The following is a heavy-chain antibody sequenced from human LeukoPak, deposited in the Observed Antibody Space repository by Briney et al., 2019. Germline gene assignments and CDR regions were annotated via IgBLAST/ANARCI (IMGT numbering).Heavy chain of an antibody. J-gene: IGHJ4*02. Sequence: GESLKISCKGSGYSFTSYWIGWVRQMPGKGLEWMRIIYPGDSDTRYSPSFQGQVTISADKSISTAYLQWSSLKASDTAMYYCARLPMRDRWLVQDFDYWGQGTLVTVSS. CDR3: ARLPMRDRWLVQDFDY. CDR2: IYPGDSDT. V-gene: IGHV5-51*01. D-gene: IGHD6-19*01. CDR1: GYSFTSYW.